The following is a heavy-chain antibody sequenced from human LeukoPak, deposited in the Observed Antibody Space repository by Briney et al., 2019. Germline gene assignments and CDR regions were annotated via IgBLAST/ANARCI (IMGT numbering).Heavy chain of an antibody. D-gene: IGHD6-19*01. J-gene: IGHJ4*02. CDR3: ASVQWLVLFDY. V-gene: IGHV4-34*01. CDR1: GGSFSGYY. CDR2: INHSGST. Sequence: SETLSLTCAVYGGSFSGYYWSWIRQPPGKGLEWIGEINHSGSTNYNPSLKSRVTISVDTSKNQFSLKLSSVTAADTAVYYCASVQWLVLFDYWGQGTLVTVSS.